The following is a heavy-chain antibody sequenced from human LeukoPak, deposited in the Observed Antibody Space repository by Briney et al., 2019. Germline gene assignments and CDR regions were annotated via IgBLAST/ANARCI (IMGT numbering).Heavy chain of an antibody. Sequence: SETLSLTCAVSGGSITSSNWWSWVRQPPGEGLEWIGEIYHSEYTNYNPSLKSRVTISVDKSKNQFSLRLSSVTAADTAVYYCARVFGSSWEYYFDYWGQGTRVTVSS. CDR1: GGSITSSNW. V-gene: IGHV4-4*02. D-gene: IGHD6-13*01. J-gene: IGHJ4*02. CDR3: ARVFGSSWEYYFDY. CDR2: IYHSEYT.